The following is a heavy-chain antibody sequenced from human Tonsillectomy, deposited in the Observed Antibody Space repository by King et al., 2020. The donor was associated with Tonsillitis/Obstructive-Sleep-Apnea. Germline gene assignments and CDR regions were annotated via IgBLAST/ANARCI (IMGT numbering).Heavy chain of an antibody. CDR2: INTNTGNP. J-gene: IGHJ3*02. Sequence: VQLVQSGSELMKPGASVKVSCKASGYTFTSYAMNWVRQAPGQGLEWMGWINTNTGNPTYAQGFTGRFVFSLDTSVSTAYLQISSLKAEDTAVYYCARGPYYYDSSGYGAFDIWGQGTMVTVSS. D-gene: IGHD3-22*01. V-gene: IGHV7-4-1*02. CDR1: GYTFTSYA. CDR3: ARGPYYYDSSGYGAFDI.